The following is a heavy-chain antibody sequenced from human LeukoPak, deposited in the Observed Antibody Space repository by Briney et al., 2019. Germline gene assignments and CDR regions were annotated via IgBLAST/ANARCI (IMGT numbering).Heavy chain of an antibody. CDR3: AREGRFWSDYYRVGSWFDP. J-gene: IGHJ5*02. CDR2: IYHSGST. CDR1: GGSISSGGYY. D-gene: IGHD3-3*01. V-gene: IGHV4-30-2*01. Sequence: PSETLSLTCTVSGGSISSGGYYWSWIRQPPGKGLEWIGYIYHSGSTYYNPSLKSRVTISVDRSKNQSSLKLSSVTAADTAVYYCAREGRFWSDYYRVGSWFDPWGQGTLVTVSS.